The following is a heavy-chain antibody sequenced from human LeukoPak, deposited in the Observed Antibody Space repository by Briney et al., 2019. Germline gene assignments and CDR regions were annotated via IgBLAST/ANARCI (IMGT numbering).Heavy chain of an antibody. J-gene: IGHJ6*02. V-gene: IGHV1-69*04. Sequence: SVKVSCKASGGTFSSYTISWVRQAPGQGLEWTGRIIPILGIANYAQKFQGRVTITADKSTSTAYMELSSLRSEDTAVYYCARDCDIVVVPAAIRYYYYGMDVWGQGTTVTVSS. CDR3: ARDCDIVVVPAAIRYYYYGMDV. CDR1: GGTFSSYT. CDR2: IIPILGIA. D-gene: IGHD2-2*02.